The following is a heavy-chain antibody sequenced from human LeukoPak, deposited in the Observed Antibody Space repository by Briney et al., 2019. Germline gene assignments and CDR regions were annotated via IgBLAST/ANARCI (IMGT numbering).Heavy chain of an antibody. J-gene: IGHJ4*02. D-gene: IGHD3-10*02. CDR2: ISWNSGSI. Sequence: PGGSLRLSCAASGFTFDDYAMHWVRQAPGKGLEWVSVISWNSGSIAYADSVKGRFTISRDNAKNTLYLQMNSLRAEDTAVYYCARGGLFAYYFDYWGQGTLVTVSS. CDR1: GFTFDDYA. V-gene: IGHV3-9*01. CDR3: ARGGLFAYYFDY.